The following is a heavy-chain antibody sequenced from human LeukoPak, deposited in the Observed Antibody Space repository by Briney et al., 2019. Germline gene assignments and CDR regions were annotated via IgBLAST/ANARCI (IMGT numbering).Heavy chain of an antibody. CDR1: GSPFRSSW. CDR3: ARTVPGYFFDN. J-gene: IGHJ4*02. Sequence: PGGPLSLPCEAPGSPFRSSWIPWARKAPGKGLFWVSRINTDGSSTSYADSVKGRFTISRDNAKNTLYLQMNSLRAEDTAVYYCARTVPGYFFDNWGQGTLVTVSS. V-gene: IGHV3-74*01. CDR2: INTDGSST. D-gene: IGHD3-10*01.